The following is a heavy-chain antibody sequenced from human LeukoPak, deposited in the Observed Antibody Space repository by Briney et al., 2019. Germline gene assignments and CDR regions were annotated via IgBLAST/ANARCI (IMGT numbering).Heavy chain of an antibody. CDR3: ARDGPGYRHDYSNYPPRGYYYYGMDV. J-gene: IGHJ6*02. V-gene: IGHV4-59*01. CDR2: IYYSGST. D-gene: IGHD4-4*01. CDR1: GGSFSGYY. Sequence: SETLSLTCAVYGGSFSGYYWSWIRQPPGKGLEWIGYIYYSGSTNYNPSLKSRVTISVDTSKNQFSLKLSSVTAADTAVYYCARDGPGYRHDYSNYPPRGYYYYGMDVWGQGTTVTVSS.